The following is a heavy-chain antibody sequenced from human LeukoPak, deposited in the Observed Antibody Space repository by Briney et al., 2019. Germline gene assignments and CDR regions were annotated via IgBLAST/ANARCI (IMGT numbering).Heavy chain of an antibody. CDR1: GGSISSYY. J-gene: IGHJ3*02. Sequence: PSETLSLTCTVSGGSISSYYWSWIRQPPGKGLEWIGYIYYSGSTNYNPSLKSRVTISVDTSKNQFSLKLSSVTAADTAVYYCARAGVVLRYFAAIDAFDIWDQGTMVTVSS. CDR2: IYYSGST. D-gene: IGHD3-9*01. V-gene: IGHV4-59*01. CDR3: ARAGVVLRYFAAIDAFDI.